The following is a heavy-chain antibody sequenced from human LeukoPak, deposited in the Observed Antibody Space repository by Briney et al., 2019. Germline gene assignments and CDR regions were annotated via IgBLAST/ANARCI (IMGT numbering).Heavy chain of an antibody. D-gene: IGHD2-21*01. Sequence: SVKVSCKASGGTFSSYTISWVRQAPGRGLEWMGRIIPILGIANYAQKFQGRVTITADKSTSTAYMELSSLRSEDTAVYYCASKGDTYCGGDCYSNWGQGTLVTVSS. J-gene: IGHJ4*02. CDR1: GGTFSSYT. V-gene: IGHV1-69*02. CDR2: IIPILGIA. CDR3: ASKGDTYCGGDCYSN.